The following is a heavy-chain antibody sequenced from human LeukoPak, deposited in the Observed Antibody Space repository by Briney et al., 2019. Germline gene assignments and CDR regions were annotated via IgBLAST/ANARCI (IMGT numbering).Heavy chain of an antibody. D-gene: IGHD6-13*01. CDR3: AGGVPQQCWFDP. J-gene: IGHJ5*02. CDR2: ISGSSNSI. CDR1: GFTFSHYS. Sequence: GGSLRLSCGVSGFTFSHYSMNWVRQAPGKGLEWVSSISGSSNSIYYADSVKGRFTVSRDNAKNSLFLQMNSLRVEDTAVYYCAGGVPQQCWFDPWGQGTLVTVSS. V-gene: IGHV3-21*01.